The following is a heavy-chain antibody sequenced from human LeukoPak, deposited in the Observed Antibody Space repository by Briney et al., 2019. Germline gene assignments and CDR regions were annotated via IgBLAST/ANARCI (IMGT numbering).Heavy chain of an antibody. J-gene: IGHJ3*02. D-gene: IGHD2-2*01. Sequence: GGSLRLSCAASGFTFSSYAMHWIRQAPGKGLEWVAVISYDGSNKYYADSVKGRFTISRDNSKNTLYLQMNSLRAEDTAVYYCARDKPYCSSTSCHPGGAFDIWGQRTMVTVSS. CDR1: GFTFSSYA. CDR2: ISYDGSNK. V-gene: IGHV3-30*01. CDR3: ARDKPYCSSTSCHPGGAFDI.